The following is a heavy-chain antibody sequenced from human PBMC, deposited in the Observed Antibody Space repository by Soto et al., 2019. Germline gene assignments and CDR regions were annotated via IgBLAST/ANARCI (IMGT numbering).Heavy chain of an antibody. J-gene: IGHJ6*03. CDR2: ISWNSGSI. V-gene: IGHV3-9*01. Sequence: EVQLVESGGGLVQPGRSLRLSCAASGFTFDDYAMHWVRQAPGKGLEWVSGISWNSGSIGYADAVKGRFTISRDNAKNSLYLQMNSLRAEDTASYYCAKDSVSCSGGSCYFYYYYYYMDVWGKGTTVTVSS. CDR1: GFTFDDYA. D-gene: IGHD2-15*01. CDR3: AKDSVSCSGGSCYFYYYYYYMDV.